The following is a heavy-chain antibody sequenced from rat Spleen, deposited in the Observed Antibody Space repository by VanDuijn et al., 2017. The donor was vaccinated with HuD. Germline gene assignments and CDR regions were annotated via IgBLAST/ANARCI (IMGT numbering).Heavy chain of an antibody. J-gene: IGHJ4*01. CDR1: GFSLTDYS. CDR3: ARCNYELGYVMDA. V-gene: IGHV2-19*01. D-gene: IGHD1-6*01. Sequence: QVQMKESGPGLVQPSQTLSLTCTVSGFSLTDYSVHWVRQPPGEVLEWMGGIWGGGGTDYNSALKARLSISRDTSKIQVFLKMSSLQTEDTATYYCARCNYELGYVMDAWGQGASVTVSS. CDR2: IWGGGGT.